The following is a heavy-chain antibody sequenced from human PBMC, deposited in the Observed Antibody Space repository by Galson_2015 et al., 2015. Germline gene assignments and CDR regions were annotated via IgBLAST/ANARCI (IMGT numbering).Heavy chain of an antibody. Sequence: SLRLSCAASGFTFSSYWMSWVRQAPGKGLEWGANIKQDGSEKYYVDSVKGRFTISRDNAKNSLYLQMNSLRAEDTAVYYCARGAVLERLFHIRGQGTLVTVSS. CDR1: GFTFSSYW. CDR3: ARGAVLERLFHI. V-gene: IGHV3-7*01. CDR2: IKQDGSEK. J-gene: IGHJ4*02. D-gene: IGHD3-3*02.